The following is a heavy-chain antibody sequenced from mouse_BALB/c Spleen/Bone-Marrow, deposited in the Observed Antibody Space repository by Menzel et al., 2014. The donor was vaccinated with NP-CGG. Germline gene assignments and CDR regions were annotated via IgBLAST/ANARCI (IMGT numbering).Heavy chain of an antibody. J-gene: IGHJ2*01. CDR1: GFAFSSYD. CDR3: ARHRYYFDY. Sequence: EVQLVESGGGLVKPGGSLKLSCAASGFAFSSYDMSWVRQTPEKRLEWVAYISSGGGSTYYPDTVKGRFTISRDNAKNTLYPQMSSLKSEDTAMYYCARHRYYFDYWGQGTTLTVSS. V-gene: IGHV5-12-1*01. CDR2: ISSGGGST.